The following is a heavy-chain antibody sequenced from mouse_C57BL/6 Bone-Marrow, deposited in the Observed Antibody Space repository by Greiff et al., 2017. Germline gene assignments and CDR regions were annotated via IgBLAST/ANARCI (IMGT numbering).Heavy chain of an antibody. CDR3: ARPLGWLLPYFDV. CDR2: INPSSGYT. D-gene: IGHD2-3*01. V-gene: IGHV1-7*01. J-gene: IGHJ1*03. Sequence: VMLVESGAELAKPGASVKLSCKASGYTFTSYWMHWVKQRPGQGLEWIGYINPSSGYTKYNQKFKDKATLTADNSSSTAYMQLSSLTYEDSAVYYCARPLGWLLPYFDVWGTGTTVTVSS. CDR1: GYTFTSYW.